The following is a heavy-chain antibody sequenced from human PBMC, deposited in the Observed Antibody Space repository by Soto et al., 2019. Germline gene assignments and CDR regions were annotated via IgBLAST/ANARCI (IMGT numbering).Heavy chain of an antibody. D-gene: IGHD1-1*01. CDR3: TRVRKSQLERLRYYYYGMDV. CDR1: GYTFSTYA. J-gene: IGHJ6*02. Sequence: ASVKVSCKASGYTFSTYAMHWVRQAPGQSLEWMGWVNGGTGQTKYSQRFQDRVTIARDASASTAYMELSSLRSEDTAVYYCTRVRKSQLERLRYYYYGMDVWGQGTTVTVSS. CDR2: VNGGTGQT. V-gene: IGHV1-3*01.